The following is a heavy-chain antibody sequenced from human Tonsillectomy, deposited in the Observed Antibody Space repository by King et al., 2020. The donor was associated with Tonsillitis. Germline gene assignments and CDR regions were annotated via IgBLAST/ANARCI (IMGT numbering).Heavy chain of an antibody. J-gene: IGHJ6*02. CDR1: GGSFSGYY. V-gene: IGHV4-34*01. D-gene: IGHD5-18*01. Sequence: VQLQQWGAGLLKPSETLSLTCAVYGGSFSGYYWSWIRQPPGKGLEWIGEINHSGSTNYNPSLKSRVTISVDTSKNQFSLKLSSVTAADTAVYYCARGRLRTLYDYYGMDVWGQGTTVTVSS. CDR2: INHSGST. CDR3: ARGRLRTLYDYYGMDV.